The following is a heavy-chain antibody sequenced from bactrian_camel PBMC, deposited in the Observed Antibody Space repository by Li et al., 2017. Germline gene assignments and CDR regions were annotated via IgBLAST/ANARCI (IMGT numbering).Heavy chain of an antibody. CDR2: ISSDGIP. Sequence: VESGGGSVQAGGSLRLSCAASGYRYASYCMGWLRQGPGDDRDWVASISSDGIPNYADSVKGRFTISKDNAKNILYLQMNNLKFEDTAMYYCAADFLQYCRRGPLTYWGQGTQVTV. V-gene: IGHV3S67*01. J-gene: IGHJ4*01. D-gene: IGHD1*01. CDR1: GYRYASYC. CDR3: AADFLQYCRRGPLTY.